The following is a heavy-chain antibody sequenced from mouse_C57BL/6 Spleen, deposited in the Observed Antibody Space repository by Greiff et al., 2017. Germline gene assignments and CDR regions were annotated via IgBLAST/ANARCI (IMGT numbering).Heavy chain of an antibody. V-gene: IGHV6-3*01. CDR3: TVKGYYAMDY. CDR2: IRLKSDNYAT. CDR1: GFTFSNYW. Sequence: EVQGVESGGGLVQPGGSMKLSCVASGFTFSNYWMNWVRQSPEKGLEWVAQIRLKSDNYATHYAESVKGRFTISRDDSKSSVYLQMNNLRAEDTGMYYCTVKGYYAMDYWGQGTSVTVSS. J-gene: IGHJ4*01.